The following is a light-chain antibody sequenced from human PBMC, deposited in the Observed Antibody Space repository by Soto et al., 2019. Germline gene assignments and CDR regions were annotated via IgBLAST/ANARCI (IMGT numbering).Light chain of an antibody. V-gene: IGLV1-40*01. J-gene: IGLJ2*01. CDR2: GNS. Sequence: QSVLTQPPSESGAPGQRVTISCTGSSSNIGAGYDVHWYKQLPGTAPKLLIYGNSNRPSGVPDRFSGSKSGTSASLAITGLQAEDEADYYCQSYDSSLSGVVFGGGTKVTVL. CDR3: QSYDSSLSGVV. CDR1: SSNIGAGYD.